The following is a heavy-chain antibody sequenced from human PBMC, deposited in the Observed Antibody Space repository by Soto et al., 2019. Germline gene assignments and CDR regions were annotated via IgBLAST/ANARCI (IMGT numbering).Heavy chain of an antibody. CDR3: AKRSITETTLGWLDS. CDR1: GFTFSSYA. D-gene: IGHD1-7*01. V-gene: IGHV3-23*01. CDR2: ISGSGGST. Sequence: EVQLLESGGGLVQPGGSLRLSCAASGFTFSSYAMSWVRQAPGKGLEWVSVISGSGGSTYYADSVKGRLTISRDNSKNTLYLQMNSLRAEDTDVYYCAKRSITETTLGWLDSWGQGTLVTVSS. J-gene: IGHJ5*01.